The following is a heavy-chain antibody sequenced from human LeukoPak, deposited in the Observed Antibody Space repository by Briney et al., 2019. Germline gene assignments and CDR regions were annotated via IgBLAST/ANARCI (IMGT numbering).Heavy chain of an antibody. CDR2: IYYSGST. Sequence: PSETLSLTCTVSGGSISSSTFYWGWIRQPPGKGLEWIGTIYYSGSTFYNPSLKSRVTVSVDTSKNQFSLKLSSLTAADTAVYYCAREGAGYSYGYAFDIWGQGTMVTVSS. CDR1: GGSISSSTFY. V-gene: IGHV4-39*07. CDR3: AREGAGYSYGYAFDI. J-gene: IGHJ3*02. D-gene: IGHD5-18*01.